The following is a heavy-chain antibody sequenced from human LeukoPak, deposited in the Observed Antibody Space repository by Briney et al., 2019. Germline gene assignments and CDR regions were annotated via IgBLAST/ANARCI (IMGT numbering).Heavy chain of an antibody. CDR3: ARGHYYCSGGSCYSYYFDY. CDR1: GGSISSGGYY. J-gene: IGHJ4*02. D-gene: IGHD2-15*01. CDR2: IYYSGST. V-gene: IGHV4-31*03. Sequence: SETLSLTCTVSGGSISSGGYYWSWIRQHPGKGLEWIGYIYYSGSTYYNPSLKSRVTISVDTSKNQFSLKLSSVTAADTAVYYCARGHYYCSGGSCYSYYFDYWGQGTLVTVSS.